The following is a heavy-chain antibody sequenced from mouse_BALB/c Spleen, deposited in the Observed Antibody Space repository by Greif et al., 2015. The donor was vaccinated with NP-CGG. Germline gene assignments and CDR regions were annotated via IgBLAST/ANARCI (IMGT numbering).Heavy chain of an antibody. CDR1: GFTFSSYA. V-gene: IGHV5-6-5*01. Sequence: EVKLVESGGGLVKPGGSLKLSCAASGFTFSSYAMSWVRQTPEERLEWVASISSGGSTYYPDSVKGRFTISRDNARNILYLQMSRLRPEDTGMYYRATLYYRYEGPAFGYWGQGMLVTVSA. CDR3: ATLYYRYEGPAFGY. J-gene: IGHJ3*01. D-gene: IGHD2-14*01. CDR2: ISSGGST.